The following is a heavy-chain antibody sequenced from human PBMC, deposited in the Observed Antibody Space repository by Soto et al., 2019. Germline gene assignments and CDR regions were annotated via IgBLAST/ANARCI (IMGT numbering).Heavy chain of an antibody. D-gene: IGHD7-27*01. V-gene: IGHV1-46*01. CDR3: ARVSLTGYDMDV. CDR2: INPSGGST. CDR1: GYTFTSYY. Sequence: VAAVKVSCKASGYTFTSYYMHWVRQAPGQGLEWMGIINPSGGSTSYAQKFQGRVTMTRDTSTSTVYMELSSLRSEDTAVYYCARVSLTGYDMDVWGQGTPVTVSS. J-gene: IGHJ6*02.